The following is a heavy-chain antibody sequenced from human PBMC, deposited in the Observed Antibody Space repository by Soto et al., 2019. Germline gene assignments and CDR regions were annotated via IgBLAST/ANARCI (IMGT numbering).Heavy chain of an antibody. CDR3: ARYPSVRYNYYGLDV. Sequence: PSETLSLTCIVSGASITNYFWSWIRQAPGKGLEWIGHISYTGSVDYNPSLKSRSIISVDTSKNQFALNLDSVTTADTAVYYCARYPSVRYNYYGLDVWSQGTTVTVS. CDR2: ISYTGSV. CDR1: GASITNYF. D-gene: IGHD3-10*01. J-gene: IGHJ6*02. V-gene: IGHV4-59*01.